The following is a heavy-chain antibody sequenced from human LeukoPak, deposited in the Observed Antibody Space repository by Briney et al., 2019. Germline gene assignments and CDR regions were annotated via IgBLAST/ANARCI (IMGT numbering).Heavy chain of an antibody. V-gene: IGHV3-7*03. D-gene: IGHD3-3*01. CDR3: ATSKLEWLFNFYY. J-gene: IGHJ4*02. CDR2: IRQDGNEK. Sequence: GGSLRLSCAASGFTFSSYWMSWVRQAPGKGLEWMANIRQDGNEKYYVDSVKGRFIISRDNAKNSLYLQINSLRAEDTAVYFCATSKLEWLFNFYYWGQGTLVTVSS. CDR1: GFTFSSYW.